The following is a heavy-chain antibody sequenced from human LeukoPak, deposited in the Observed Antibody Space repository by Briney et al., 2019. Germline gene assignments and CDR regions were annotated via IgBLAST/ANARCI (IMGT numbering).Heavy chain of an antibody. V-gene: IGHV3-9*01. J-gene: IGHJ4*02. CDR1: GFTFDDYA. Sequence: GGSLRLSCAASGFTFDDYAMHWVRQAPGKGLEWVSGISWNSGSIGYADSVKGRFTISRDNAKNSLYLQMNSLRAEDTALYYCAKDRSNWDYFDYWGQGTLVTVSS. CDR3: AKDRSNWDYFDY. CDR2: ISWNSGSI. D-gene: IGHD1-26*01.